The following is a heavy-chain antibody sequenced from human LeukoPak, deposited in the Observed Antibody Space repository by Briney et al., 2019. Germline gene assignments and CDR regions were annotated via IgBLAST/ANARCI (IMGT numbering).Heavy chain of an antibody. J-gene: IGHJ6*03. D-gene: IGHD3/OR15-3a*01. CDR1: GYTFTSYD. Sequence: ASVKVSCKASGYTFTSYDINWVRQATGQGLEWMGWMNPNSGNKGYSQKVQGRVTMTKNTSITTAYMELNSLISEDTAVYYCARALSWTTESYYYMDVWGKGTTVIVSS. CDR2: MNPNSGNK. V-gene: IGHV1-8*01. CDR3: ARALSWTTESYYYMDV.